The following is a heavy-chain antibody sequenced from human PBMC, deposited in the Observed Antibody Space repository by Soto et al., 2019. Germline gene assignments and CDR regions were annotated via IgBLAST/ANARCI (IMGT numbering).Heavy chain of an antibody. J-gene: IGHJ4*01. V-gene: IGHV3-30*18. CDR1: GFTIGSHG. CDR2: ISYDGSNK. CDR3: SKDWGSGGSCYSGYLDF. D-gene: IGHD2-15*01. Sequence: PGGPMRLSCAASGFTIGSHGMHRVRQTPGKGLEWVAVISYDGSNKYYADSVKGRFTISRDNSKNMLYLQMNSLRAEDTAVYYCSKDWGSGGSCYSGYLDFRGHRTPVPVSS.